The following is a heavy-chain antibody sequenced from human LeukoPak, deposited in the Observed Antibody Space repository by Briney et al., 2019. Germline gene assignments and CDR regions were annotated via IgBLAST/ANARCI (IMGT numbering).Heavy chain of an antibody. J-gene: IGHJ6*03. CDR2: IYSDGST. CDR1: GFTVSSNY. V-gene: IGHV3-66*01. D-gene: IGHD2-2*01. CDR3: ARAFKDIVVVPAAGENYYYYYYMDV. Sequence: GGSLRLSCAASGFTVSSNYMSWVRQAPGKGLEWVSIIYSDGSTSYADSVKGRFIISRDNSKNTLYLQMNSLRAEDTAMYYCARAFKDIVVVPAAGENYYYYYYMDVWGKGTTVTISS.